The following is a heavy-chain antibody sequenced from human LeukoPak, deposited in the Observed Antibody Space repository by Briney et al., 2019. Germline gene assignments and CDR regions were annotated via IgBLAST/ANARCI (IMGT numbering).Heavy chain of an antibody. Sequence: SETLSLTCTVSGGSISSYYWSWIRQPPGKGLEWIGYIYYSGSTNYNPSLKSRVTISVDTSKNQFSLKLSSVTAADTAVYYCARRVYYYDCSGYPRWNSDLGGRGTLVTVS. V-gene: IGHV4-59*08. CDR1: GGSISSYY. CDR3: ARRVYYYDCSGYPRWNSDL. J-gene: IGHJ2*01. D-gene: IGHD3-22*01. CDR2: IYYSGST.